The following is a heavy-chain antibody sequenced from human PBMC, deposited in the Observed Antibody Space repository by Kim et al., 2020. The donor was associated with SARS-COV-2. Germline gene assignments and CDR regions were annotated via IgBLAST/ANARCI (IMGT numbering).Heavy chain of an antibody. CDR2: IKQDGSEK. D-gene: IGHD2-2*01. J-gene: IGHJ4*02. V-gene: IGHV3-7*01. Sequence: GGSLRLSCAASGFTFSSYWMSWVRQAPGKGLEWVANIKQDGSEKYYVDSVKGRFTISRDNAKNSLYLQMNSLRAEDTAVYYCASQSTDPIFDYWGQGTLVTVSS. CDR1: GFTFSSYW. CDR3: ASQSTDPIFDY.